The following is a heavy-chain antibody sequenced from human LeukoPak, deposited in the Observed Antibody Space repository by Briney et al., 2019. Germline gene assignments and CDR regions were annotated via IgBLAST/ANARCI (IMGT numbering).Heavy chain of an antibody. CDR1: GFMFSSSW. D-gene: IGHD6-13*01. J-gene: IGHJ4*02. CDR2: IKEDGSDK. Sequence: PGGSLRLSCAVSGFMFSSSWMAWVRQAPGKGLEWVANIKEDGSDKNYVDSAKGRVTISRDNAKNSLYLQMNSLRAEDTAVHYCARGGPGIAAADASFDYWGQGTLVTVSS. V-gene: IGHV3-7*04. CDR3: ARGGPGIAAADASFDY.